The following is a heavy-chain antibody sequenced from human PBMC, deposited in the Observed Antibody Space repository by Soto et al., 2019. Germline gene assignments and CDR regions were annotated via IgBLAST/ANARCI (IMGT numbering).Heavy chain of an antibody. D-gene: IGHD5-12*01. CDR3: VREAYIGYGHAIDH. V-gene: IGHV4-59*01. J-gene: IGHJ4*02. Sequence: PSETLSLTCAVSGVTISTYYWSWIRQPPGKGLEWIGYNYHSGTTNYNPSLKSRVTISVDTSKNQFSLRLTSVTAADTAIYYCVREAYIGYGHAIDHWGQGILVTGSS. CDR1: GVTISTYY. CDR2: NYHSGTT.